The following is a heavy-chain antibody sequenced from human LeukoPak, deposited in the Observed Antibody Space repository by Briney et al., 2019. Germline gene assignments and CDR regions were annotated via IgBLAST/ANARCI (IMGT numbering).Heavy chain of an antibody. CDR3: ARGITTAGPYYMAV. V-gene: IGHV3-21*01. D-gene: IGHD6-13*01. CDR2: ISSDTSYI. Sequence: KSGGSLRLSCAASGFTFSSYSMNWARQAPGKGLEWVSSISSDTSYIYSADSMKGRFTISRDNAKNSLYLQMNSLRAEDTAVYYCARGITTAGPYYMAVWGKGTTVTVSS. J-gene: IGHJ6*03. CDR1: GFTFSSYS.